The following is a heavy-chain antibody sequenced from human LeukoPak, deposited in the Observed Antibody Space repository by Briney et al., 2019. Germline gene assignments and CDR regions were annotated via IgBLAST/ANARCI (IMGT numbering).Heavy chain of an antibody. CDR3: ARDLYEGHDIFTGRLTGDY. CDR1: GYTFTGYY. CDR2: INPNSGGT. D-gene: IGHD3-9*01. V-gene: IGHV1-2*02. Sequence: AASVKVSFKASGYTFTGYYIHWVRQAPGQGLEWMGWINPNSGGTNYAQKFQGRVTMTRDTSISSAYMELSRLRSDDTAVYYCARDLYEGHDIFTGRLTGDYWGQGTLVTVSS. J-gene: IGHJ4*02.